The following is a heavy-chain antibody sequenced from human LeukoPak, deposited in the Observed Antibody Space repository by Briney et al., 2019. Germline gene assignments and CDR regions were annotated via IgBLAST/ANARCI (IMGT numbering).Heavy chain of an antibody. CDR1: GGTFISYA. Sequence: ASVKVSCKASGGTFISYAISWGRQAPGQGLEWMGGIIPIVGTANYAQKFQGRVTITTDESTSTAYMELSSLRSEDTAVYYCARDRFPYYYDSSGYFDYWGQGTLVTVSS. D-gene: IGHD3-22*01. V-gene: IGHV1-69*05. J-gene: IGHJ4*02. CDR3: ARDRFPYYYDSSGYFDY. CDR2: IIPIVGTA.